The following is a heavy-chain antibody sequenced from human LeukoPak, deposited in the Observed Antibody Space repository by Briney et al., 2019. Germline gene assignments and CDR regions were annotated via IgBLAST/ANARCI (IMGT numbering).Heavy chain of an antibody. Sequence: PGGSLRLSCAASGFTFSDYWMSWVRQAPGKGLEWVANIKQDGSEKYYVDSVKGRFTLSRDNAKNSLYLQMNSLRAEDTAVYYCARVSGSGNYYYYYYYYMDVWGKGTTVTVSS. CDR2: IKQDGSEK. D-gene: IGHD3-10*01. V-gene: IGHV3-7*01. J-gene: IGHJ6*03. CDR3: ARVSGSGNYYYYYYYYMDV. CDR1: GFTFSDYW.